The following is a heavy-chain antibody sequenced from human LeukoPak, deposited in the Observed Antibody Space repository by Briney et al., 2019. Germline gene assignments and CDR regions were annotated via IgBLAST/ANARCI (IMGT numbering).Heavy chain of an antibody. CDR1: GYTFTGYY. CDR2: INPNSGGT. D-gene: IGHD6-19*01. V-gene: IGHV1-2*02. CDR3: ARGRIHSGWYDY. Sequence: ASVKVSCKASGYTFTGYYMHWVRQAPGQGLEWMGWINPNSGGTNYAQKLQGRVTMTTDTSTSTAYMELRSLRSDDTAVYYCARGRIHSGWYDYWGQGTLVTVSS. J-gene: IGHJ4*02.